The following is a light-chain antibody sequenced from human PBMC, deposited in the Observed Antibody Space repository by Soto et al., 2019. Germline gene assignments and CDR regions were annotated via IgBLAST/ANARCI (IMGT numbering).Light chain of an antibody. CDR1: QSVSSY. V-gene: IGKV3-11*01. Sequence: VLTQSPSTLSLSPGERATLSCRASQSVSSYLAWYQQKPGQAPRLLIYDASNRATGIPARFSGSGSGTDFTLTISSLEPEDFAVYYCQQRSNWQTFGQGTRLEI. CDR2: DAS. J-gene: IGKJ5*01. CDR3: QQRSNWQT.